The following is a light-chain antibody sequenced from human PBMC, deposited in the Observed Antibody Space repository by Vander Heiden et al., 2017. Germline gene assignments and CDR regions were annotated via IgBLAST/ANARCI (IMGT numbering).Light chain of an antibody. CDR3: QQDNSTRT. CDR2: WAS. Sequence: DIVMTHSSDCLAVSLGERATINCKSSQSVLYKPNNKNYLAWYQKKRGQPPKLLIYWASTRESGVPDRCSGSGSGAYFTLTSSSLQAEDVADYCYQQDNSTRTFGQGTKVEIK. V-gene: IGKV4-1*01. J-gene: IGKJ1*01. CDR1: QSVLYKPNNKNY.